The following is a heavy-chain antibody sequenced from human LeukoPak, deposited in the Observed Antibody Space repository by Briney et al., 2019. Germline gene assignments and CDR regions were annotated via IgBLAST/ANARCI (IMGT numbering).Heavy chain of an antibody. CDR2: IYNSGST. D-gene: IGHD5-18*01. Sequence: SETLSLTCTVSAGSINIYYWSWIRQAPGKRLEWIGYIYNSGSTNYNPSLRRRVTISMDTSKIQFSLRLTSVTAADTAMYYCARGYNYGAHYWFDYWGQGTLVTVSS. V-gene: IGHV4-59*01. CDR1: AGSINIYY. J-gene: IGHJ4*02. CDR3: ARGYNYGAHYWFDY.